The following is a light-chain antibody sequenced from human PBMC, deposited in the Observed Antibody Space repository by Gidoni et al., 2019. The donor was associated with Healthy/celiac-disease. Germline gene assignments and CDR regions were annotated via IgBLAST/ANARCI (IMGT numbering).Light chain of an antibody. CDR1: QSISSY. V-gene: IGKV1-39*01. CDR3: QHSYCTLLFT. J-gene: IGKJ3*01. CDR2: AAS. Sequence: DIQMTQSPATLSASVGDRVTITCRASQSISSYLNWYQQKPGKAPKLLIYAASSFQSGAPSRFSGSGSVTDFTLTISILKPEDFASDYCQHSYCTLLFTFGPGTKVEIK.